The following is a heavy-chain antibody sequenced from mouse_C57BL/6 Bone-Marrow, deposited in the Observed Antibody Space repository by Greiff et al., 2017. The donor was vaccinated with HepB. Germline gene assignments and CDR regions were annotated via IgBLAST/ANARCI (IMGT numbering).Heavy chain of an antibody. D-gene: IGHD6-2*01. CDR2: IYPGSGST. Sequence: QVQLQQPGAELVKPGASVKMSCKASGYTFTSYWITWVKQRPGQGLEWIGDIYPGSGSTNYNEKFKSKATLTVYTSSSTAYMQLSSLTSEDSAVYYCARSLAWFAYWGQGTLVTVSA. CDR1: GYTFTSYW. V-gene: IGHV1-55*01. CDR3: ARSLAWFAY. J-gene: IGHJ3*01.